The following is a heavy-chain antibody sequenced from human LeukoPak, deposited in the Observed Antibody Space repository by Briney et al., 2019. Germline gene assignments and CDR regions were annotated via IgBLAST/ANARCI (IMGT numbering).Heavy chain of an antibody. CDR1: GDSISSSSYY. CDR2: MNYSGST. V-gene: IGHV4-39*01. J-gene: IGHJ4*02. D-gene: IGHD2-15*01. Sequence: SETLSLTCSVSGDSISSSSYYWGWIRQPPGKGLEWIGAMNYSGSTYYNPSLKSRVTISVDTSKNQFSLKLSSATAADTAVYYCASTNLGYCSGGSCYSFSYYFDYWGQGTLVTVSS. CDR3: ASTNLGYCSGGSCYSFSYYFDY.